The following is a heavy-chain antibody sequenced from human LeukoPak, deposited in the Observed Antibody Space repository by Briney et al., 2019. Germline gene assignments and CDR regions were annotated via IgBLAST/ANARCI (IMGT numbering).Heavy chain of an antibody. Sequence: SETLSLTCAVYGGSFSGYYWSWIRQPPGKGLEWIGEINHGGSTNYNPSLKSRVTISVDTSRNQFSLKLSSVTAADTAVYYCARIAAVAFDIWGQGTMVTVSS. D-gene: IGHD6-13*01. J-gene: IGHJ3*02. CDR2: INHGGST. V-gene: IGHV4-34*01. CDR1: GGSFSGYY. CDR3: ARIAAVAFDI.